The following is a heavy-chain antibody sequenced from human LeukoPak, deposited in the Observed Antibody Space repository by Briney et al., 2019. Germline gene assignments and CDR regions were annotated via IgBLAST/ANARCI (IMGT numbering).Heavy chain of an antibody. CDR2: INPSSGGT. CDR1: GSTVTASD. CDR3: ARGVVAATFYYYMDV. V-gene: IGHV1-2*02. Sequence: APVKPSSTPSGSTVTASDIKTVRRAPGQRLEWMGWINPSSGGTNYAQKFQGRVTMTRETSISTAYMELRRLRSDDTAVYYCARGVVAATFYYYMDVWGKGTTVTVSS. J-gene: IGHJ6*03. D-gene: IGHD2-15*01.